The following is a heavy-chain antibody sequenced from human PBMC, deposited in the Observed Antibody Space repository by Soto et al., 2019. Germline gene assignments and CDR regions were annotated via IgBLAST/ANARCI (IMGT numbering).Heavy chain of an antibody. CDR2: INPSGGST. Sequence: VKVSCKASGYSFTSYYMHWVRQAPGQGLEWMGIINPSGGSTSYVQKFQGRVTMTRNTSISTAYMELSSLRSEDTAVYYCARSYSSGWYEDAFDIWGQGTMVTVSS. J-gene: IGHJ3*02. D-gene: IGHD6-19*01. CDR3: ARSYSSGWYEDAFDI. CDR1: GYSFTSYY. V-gene: IGHV1-46*01.